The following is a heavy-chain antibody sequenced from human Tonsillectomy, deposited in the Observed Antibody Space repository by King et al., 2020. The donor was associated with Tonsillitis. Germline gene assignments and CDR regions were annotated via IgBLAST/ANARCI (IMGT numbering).Heavy chain of an antibody. CDR2: SSSGSSYI. CDR3: ARGCSSTSCYGPLGAFYI. D-gene: IGHD2-2*01. CDR1: GFTFSTYS. V-gene: IGHV3-21*01. Sequence: VQLVESGGGLVKPGGSLRLSCAASGFTFSTYSMHWVRQAPGKGLEWVSSSSSGSSYIYYADSVKGRFTISRDNAKNSLYLQMNSLRVEDTAVYYCARGCSSTSCYGPLGAFYIWGQGTMVTVSS. J-gene: IGHJ3*02.